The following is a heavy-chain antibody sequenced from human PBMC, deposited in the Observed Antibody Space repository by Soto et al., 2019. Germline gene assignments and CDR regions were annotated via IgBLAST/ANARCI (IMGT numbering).Heavy chain of an antibody. CDR2: ISAYNGNT. CDR3: ARGIAVAGTLMYYFDY. Sequence: GXSGKVCCKASVYSFTSYGISWVRQAPGQGLEWMGWISAYNGNTNYAQKLQGRVTMTTDTSTSTAYMELRSLRSDDTAVYYCARGIAVAGTLMYYFDYSRQGNRATVSS. J-gene: IGHJ4*02. CDR1: VYSFTSYG. D-gene: IGHD6-19*01. V-gene: IGHV1-18*04.